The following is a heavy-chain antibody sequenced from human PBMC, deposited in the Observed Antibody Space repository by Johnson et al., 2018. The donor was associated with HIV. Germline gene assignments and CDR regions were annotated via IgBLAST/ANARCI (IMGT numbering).Heavy chain of an antibody. Sequence: VQLVESGGGLVQPGRSLRLSCAASGFTFDVYAMHWVRQAPGKGLEWVSGISWNSGSIGYADSVKGRFTISRDNSKNTLYLQMNSLRAEDTAVYYCARGITMIPDAFDIWGQGTMVTVSS. V-gene: IGHV3-9*01. CDR1: GFTFDVYA. D-gene: IGHD3-22*01. J-gene: IGHJ3*02. CDR2: ISWNSGSI. CDR3: ARGITMIPDAFDI.